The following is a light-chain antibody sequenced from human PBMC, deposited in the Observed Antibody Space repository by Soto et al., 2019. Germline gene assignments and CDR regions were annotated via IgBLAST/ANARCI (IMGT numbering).Light chain of an antibody. CDR1: QDTSNY. CDR3: QQYDSLPRT. CDR2: DAS. V-gene: IGKV1-33*01. J-gene: IGKJ1*01. Sequence: DLQMTQSPSSLSASVGDRVTITCQASQDTSNYLNWYQQKPGKAPKLLIYDASNLETGVPSRFSGSGSGTDFNLTISSLQPEDIATYYCQQYDSLPRTFGQGTKVEIK.